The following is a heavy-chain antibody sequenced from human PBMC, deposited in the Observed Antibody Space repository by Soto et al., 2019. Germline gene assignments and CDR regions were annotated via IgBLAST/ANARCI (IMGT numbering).Heavy chain of an antibody. Sequence: LRLSCAASGFTFDDYAMHWVRQAPGKGLEWVSLISWDGGSTYYADSVKGRFTISRDNSKNSLYLQMNGLRAEDTALYYCAKTADPSGYYYHMDVWGQGTTVTVSS. D-gene: IGHD1-26*01. J-gene: IGHJ6*02. CDR3: AKTADPSGYYYHMDV. V-gene: IGHV3-43D*04. CDR1: GFTFDDYA. CDR2: ISWDGGST.